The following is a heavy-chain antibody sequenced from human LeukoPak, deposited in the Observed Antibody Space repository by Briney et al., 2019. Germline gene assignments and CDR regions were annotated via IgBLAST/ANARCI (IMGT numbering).Heavy chain of an antibody. J-gene: IGHJ3*02. D-gene: IGHD1-26*01. CDR1: GFTFSSYS. Sequence: PGGSLRLSCAASGFTFSSYSMNWVRQAPGKGLEWVSSISSSSSYIYYADSVKGRFTISRDNAKNSLYLQMNSLRAEDTAVYYCAREPIVGAKFDAFDIWGQGTMVTVSS. V-gene: IGHV3-21*01. CDR3: AREPIVGAKFDAFDI. CDR2: ISSSSSYI.